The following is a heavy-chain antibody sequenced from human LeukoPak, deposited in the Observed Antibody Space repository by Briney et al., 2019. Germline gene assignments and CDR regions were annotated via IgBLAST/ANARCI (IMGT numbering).Heavy chain of an antibody. CDR2: ISPRGGST. J-gene: IGHJ5*02. V-gene: IGHV1-46*01. Sequence: ASVKVSCKASGYTFTSYAMNWVRQAPGQGLEWLGLISPRGGSTWYAQRFQGRVTMTRDMSTSTDYMELSSLRSEDTAVYYCARDNSVGDYAWWFDPWGQGTLVTVSS. D-gene: IGHD1-26*01. CDR3: ARDNSVGDYAWWFDP. CDR1: GYTFTSYA.